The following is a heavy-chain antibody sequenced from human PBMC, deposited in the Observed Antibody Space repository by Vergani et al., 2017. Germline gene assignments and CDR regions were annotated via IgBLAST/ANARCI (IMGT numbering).Heavy chain of an antibody. CDR3: VREGSYCGSTTCRNPSYVYYYHMDV. J-gene: IGHJ6*03. Sequence: QVQLVESGGGVVQPGRSLRLSCTSSGFTFSTYAMHWVRQAPGKGLEWVAIIYYDGSKKYYADSVKGRFTIFRDNSRNTLDLLMSSLRAEDTAIYYCVREGSYCGSTTCRNPSYVYYYHMDVWGEGTTVTVSS. CDR2: IYYDGSKK. CDR1: GFTFSTYA. D-gene: IGHD2-21*01. V-gene: IGHV3-33*01.